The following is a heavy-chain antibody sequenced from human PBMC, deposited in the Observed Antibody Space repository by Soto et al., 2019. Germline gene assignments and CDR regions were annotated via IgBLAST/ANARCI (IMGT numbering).Heavy chain of an antibody. CDR1: GFTVSSNY. J-gene: IGHJ2*01. Sequence: EVQLVESGGGLVQPGGSLRLSCAASGFTVSSNYMSWVRQAPGKRLEWVSVIYSGGSTYYADSVKGRFTISRDNSKNTLYLQMNSLRAEDTAVYYCARGVKGLTGPLGDWYFDLWGRGTLVTVSS. V-gene: IGHV3-66*01. D-gene: IGHD3-9*01. CDR2: IYSGGST. CDR3: ARGVKGLTGPLGDWYFDL.